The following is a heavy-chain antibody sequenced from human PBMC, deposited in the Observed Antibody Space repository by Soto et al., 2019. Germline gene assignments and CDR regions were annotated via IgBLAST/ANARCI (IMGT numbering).Heavy chain of an antibody. V-gene: IGHV3-11*01. J-gene: IGHJ5*02. Sequence: VGSLRLSCAASGFTFSDYYMSWIRQAPGKGLEWVSYISSSGSTIYYADSVKGRFTISRDNAKNSLYLQMNSLRAEDTAVYYCARETYYYDSSGYYYEWFDPWGQGTLVTVSS. CDR1: GFTFSDYY. CDR2: ISSSGSTI. CDR3: ARETYYYDSSGYYYEWFDP. D-gene: IGHD3-22*01.